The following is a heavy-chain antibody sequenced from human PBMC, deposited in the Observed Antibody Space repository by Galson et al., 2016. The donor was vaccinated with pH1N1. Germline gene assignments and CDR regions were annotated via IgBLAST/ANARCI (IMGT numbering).Heavy chain of an antibody. CDR3: ARVRSHVATSGPFLY. J-gene: IGHJ4*02. CDR1: GDSFSSYS. D-gene: IGHD3-10*02. CDR2: FIPMLNLA. Sequence: SVKVSCKASGDSFSSYSVNWVRQAPGQGLEWMGRFIPMLNLANYAQKFQGRLTITADKSTSTMYMDLRSLRSDDTAIYYCARVRSHVATSGPFLYWGQGTLVTVSS. V-gene: IGHV1-69*10.